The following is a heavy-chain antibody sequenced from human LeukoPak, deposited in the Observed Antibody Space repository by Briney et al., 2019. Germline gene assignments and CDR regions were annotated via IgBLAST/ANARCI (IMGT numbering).Heavy chain of an antibody. Sequence: GESLRLSCAASGFTFSVTWMSWVRQAPWRGLEWVGPFKSKAASGKTDYAAPVAGRFTISRDDSKNLLYLQMNSLKTEDTAVYYCTRGAPQADVFDIWGQGTMVTVSS. CDR1: GFTFSVTW. CDR2: FKSKAASGKT. V-gene: IGHV3-15*01. D-gene: IGHD1-26*01. J-gene: IGHJ3*02. CDR3: TRGAPQADVFDI.